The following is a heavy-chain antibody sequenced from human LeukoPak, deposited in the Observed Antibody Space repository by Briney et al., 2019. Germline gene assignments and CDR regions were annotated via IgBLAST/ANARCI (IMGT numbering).Heavy chain of an antibody. Sequence: SETLSLTCTVSGGSISSYYWSWIRQPPGKGLEWIGYIYYSGSTNYNPSLKSRVTISVDTSKNQFSLKLSSVTAADTAVYYCARHESITMIVVVIPSGAFDIWGQGTMVTVFS. V-gene: IGHV4-59*08. CDR3: ARHESITMIVVVIPSGAFDI. D-gene: IGHD3-22*01. J-gene: IGHJ3*02. CDR1: GGSISSYY. CDR2: IYYSGST.